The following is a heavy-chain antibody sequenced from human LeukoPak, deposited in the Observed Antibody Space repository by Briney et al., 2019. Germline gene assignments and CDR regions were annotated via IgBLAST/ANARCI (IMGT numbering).Heavy chain of an antibody. CDR1: GFTFSVYY. CDR3: ARVERTGEGP. D-gene: IGHD3-10*01. V-gene: IGHV3-11*03. Sequence: GGSLRLSCAAAGFTFSVYYMSWIRQAPGKGLEWVSYISGNGGSNNYVDSVKGRLTISRDNAKNSLYLQMYSLRAHDNAVDYLARVERTGEGPWGQGTLVTVSS. J-gene: IGHJ5*02. CDR2: ISGNGGSN.